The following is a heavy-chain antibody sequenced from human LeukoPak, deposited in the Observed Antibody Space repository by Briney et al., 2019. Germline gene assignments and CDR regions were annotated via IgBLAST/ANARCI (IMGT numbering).Heavy chain of an antibody. J-gene: IGHJ4*02. D-gene: IGHD3-10*01. Sequence: SETLSLTCTVSGVSIKTNSDYWGWLRQTPGKGLEWIGSIYHVGGTYYNPSLKSRVTISPDTSKSQFSLKLTSVTAADTAVYFCARGGALGGYYSSPIHTEIAYWGQGTLVTVSS. CDR3: ARGGALGGYYSSPIHTEIAY. V-gene: IGHV4-39*07. CDR2: IYHVGGT. CDR1: GVSIKTNSDY.